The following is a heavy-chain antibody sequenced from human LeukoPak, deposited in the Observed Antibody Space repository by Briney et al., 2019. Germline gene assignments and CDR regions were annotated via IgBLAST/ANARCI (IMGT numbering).Heavy chain of an antibody. CDR1: GGSISSHY. V-gene: IGHV4-59*11. CDR3: ARAYGWYGAFDI. D-gene: IGHD6-19*01. Sequence: SETLSLTCTVSGGSISSHYWSWIRQRPGKGLEWIGYIYYSGSTNYNPSLKSRVTISVDTSKHQFSLKLSSVTAADTAVYYCARAYGWYGAFDIWGQGTMVTVSS. J-gene: IGHJ3*02. CDR2: IYYSGST.